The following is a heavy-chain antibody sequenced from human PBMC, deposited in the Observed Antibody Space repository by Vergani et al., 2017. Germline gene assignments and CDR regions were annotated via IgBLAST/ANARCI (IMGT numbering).Heavy chain of an antibody. CDR3: ARGKLVPYYYYYGMDV. CDR2: VNHSGST. CDR1: GGSFSGYF. J-gene: IGHJ6*02. Sequence: QVPLQQWGAGLLKPSETLSLTCAVYGGSFSGYFWSWLRQPPGKGLEWIGEVNHSGSTIYNPYLKSRFTISVDTSKNQFSLKLSSVTAADTAVYYCARGKLVPYYYYYGMDVWGQGTTVTVSS. V-gene: IGHV4-34*01. D-gene: IGHD6-13*01.